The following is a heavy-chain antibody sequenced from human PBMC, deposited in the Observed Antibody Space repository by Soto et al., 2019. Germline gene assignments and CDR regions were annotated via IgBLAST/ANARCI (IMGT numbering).Heavy chain of an antibody. CDR2: ISGTGSNT. D-gene: IGHD6-13*01. CDR3: ARDPAAEVGYGMDV. Sequence: EVHLWESGGGLVQPGGSLRLSCAASGFTFSSYALSWVRQPPGKGLEWVSGISGTGSNTYYADSVKGRFTISRDNAKKTLYLQMNSLRGEDTALYYCARDPAAEVGYGMDVWGQGTTVTVSS. CDR1: GFTFSSYA. V-gene: IGHV3-23*01. J-gene: IGHJ6*02.